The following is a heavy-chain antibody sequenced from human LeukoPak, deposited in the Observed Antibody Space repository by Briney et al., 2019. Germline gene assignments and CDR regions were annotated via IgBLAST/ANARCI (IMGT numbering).Heavy chain of an antibody. J-gene: IGHJ1*01. Sequence: PSETLSLTCTVSGGSISSGDYYWSWIRQPPGKGLEWIGYIYYSGSTYYNPSLKSRVTISVDTSKNQFSLKLSSLTAADTAVYYCASYGDLQYFQHWGQGTLVTVSS. CDR2: IYYSGST. V-gene: IGHV4-30-4*08. CDR3: ASYGDLQYFQH. D-gene: IGHD4-17*01. CDR1: GGSISSGDYY.